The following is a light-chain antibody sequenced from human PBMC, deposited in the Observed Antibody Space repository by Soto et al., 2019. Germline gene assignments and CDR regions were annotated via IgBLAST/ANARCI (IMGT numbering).Light chain of an antibody. Sequence: QSVLTQPASVSGSPGQSITISCTGTSSDIGDYNYVSWYQHNPGKAPKVIIYEVTHRPSGVSNRFSGSKSANTASLTISGLPAEDEADYYCSSYTRTSTLVFGGGTKLTVL. CDR3: SSYTRTSTLV. CDR1: SSDIGDYNY. J-gene: IGLJ2*01. V-gene: IGLV2-14*01. CDR2: EVT.